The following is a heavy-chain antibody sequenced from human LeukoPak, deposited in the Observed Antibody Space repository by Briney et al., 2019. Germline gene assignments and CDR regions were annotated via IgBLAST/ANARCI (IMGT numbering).Heavy chain of an antibody. Sequence: HSGGSLRLSCAASGFTFSNYGMNWVRQAPGKGLEWVSYISGGGTTIYYADSVKGRFTISRDSAKDSLDLQMNSLRAEDTAVYYCAREPVYYYYMDVWGKGTTVTVSS. J-gene: IGHJ6*03. CDR2: ISGGGTTI. CDR3: AREPVYYYYMDV. CDR1: GFTFSNYG. V-gene: IGHV3-48*01.